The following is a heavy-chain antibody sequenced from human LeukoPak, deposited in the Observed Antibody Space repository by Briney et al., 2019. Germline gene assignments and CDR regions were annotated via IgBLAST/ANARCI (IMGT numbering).Heavy chain of an antibody. D-gene: IGHD6-19*01. J-gene: IGHJ4*02. V-gene: IGHV4-59*08. CDR3: ARQRVGSGHDY. CDR1: GGSIRSYY. CDR2: IYYGGST. Sequence: KASETLSLTCTVSGGSIRSYYWSWIRQPPGKGLEWIGNIYYGGSTNYNPSLKSRVTISVDTSKNQFSQKLSSVTAADTAVYYCARQRVGSGHDYWGQGTLVTVSS.